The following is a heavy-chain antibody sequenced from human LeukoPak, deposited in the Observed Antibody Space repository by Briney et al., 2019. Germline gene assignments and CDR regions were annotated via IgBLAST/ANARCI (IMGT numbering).Heavy chain of an antibody. V-gene: IGHV4-4*07. D-gene: IGHD3-10*01. CDR2: FYTIGTT. CDR3: AMKPPSGWFGTGWLAP. J-gene: IGHJ5*02. CDR1: DGSNSSYYWSWISNY. Sequence: PSETLSLTCTVSDGSNSSYYWSWISNYWSWIRQPAGKGLEWIGHFYTIGTTNYNPSLKSRVTISVDKSKNHFSLKLNSVTAADTAVYYCAMKPPSGWFGTGWLAPWGQGILVTVSS.